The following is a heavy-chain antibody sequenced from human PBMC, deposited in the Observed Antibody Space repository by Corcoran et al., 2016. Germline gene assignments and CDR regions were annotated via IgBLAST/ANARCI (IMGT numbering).Heavy chain of an antibody. V-gene: IGHV1-46*01. CDR1: GYTFTSYY. D-gene: IGHD6-6*01. CDR3: AGDRRRAGGYRPSSSAPGQPTAGGACMDY. CDR2: INPSGGST. Sequence: QVQLVQSGAEVKKPGASVKVSCKASGYTFTSYYMHWVRQAPVQGLEWMGIINPSGGSTSYAQKFPGRGTMTRDTSTSTGDMGLSSLRSEDTAVYYCAGDRRRAGGYRPSSSAPGQPTAGGACMDYWGQGTLVTVSS. J-gene: IGHJ4*02.